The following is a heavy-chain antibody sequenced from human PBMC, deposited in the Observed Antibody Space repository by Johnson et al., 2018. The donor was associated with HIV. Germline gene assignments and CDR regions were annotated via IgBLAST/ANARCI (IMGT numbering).Heavy chain of an antibody. CDR1: GFTFSSYA. V-gene: IGHV3-23*04. CDR3: ARGFGNSGYYDGRFGAFDS. CDR2: ISGSGGST. J-gene: IGHJ3*02. Sequence: VQLVESGGGLVQPGGSLRLSCAASGFTFSSYAMNWVRQAPGKGLEWVSVISGSGGSTYHADSVKGRFTISRDNSKNTLYLQMNSLRAEDTALYYCARGFGNSGYYDGRFGAFDSWGQGTMVTVSS. D-gene: IGHD3-22*01.